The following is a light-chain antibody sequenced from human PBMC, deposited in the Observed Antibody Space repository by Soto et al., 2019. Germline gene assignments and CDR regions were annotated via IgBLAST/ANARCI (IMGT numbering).Light chain of an antibody. CDR2: GAS. J-gene: IGKJ1*01. CDR1: QSVSSNF. CDR3: HQYGSSPWT. Sequence: EIVLTQSPGTLSLSPGERATLSCRASQSVSSNFLAWYQQKPGQAPRLLIYGASSRATGIPDRFSGSGSGTDFPLTISRLEPEDFAVYYCHQYGSSPWTFGQGTKMEIK. V-gene: IGKV3-20*01.